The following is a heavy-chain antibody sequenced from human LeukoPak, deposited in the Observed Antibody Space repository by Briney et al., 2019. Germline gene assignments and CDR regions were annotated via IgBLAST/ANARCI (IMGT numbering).Heavy chain of an antibody. V-gene: IGHV3-23*01. D-gene: IGHD4/OR15-4a*01. CDR3: AKERDYGPADY. J-gene: IGHJ4*02. Sequence: GGSLRLSCAASRFTFSTYGMSWVRQAPGKGLEWVSTISDNGGRTYYADSVKGRFTISRDNSKNTLFLQMNSLRAEDTAIYYCAKERDYGPADYWGQGTLVTVSS. CDR2: ISDNGGRT. CDR1: RFTFSTYG.